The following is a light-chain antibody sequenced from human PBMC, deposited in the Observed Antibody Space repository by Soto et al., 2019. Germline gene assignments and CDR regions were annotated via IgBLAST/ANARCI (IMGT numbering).Light chain of an antibody. CDR2: GNN. CDR1: TSNIGNNT. J-gene: IGLJ3*02. CDR3: AAWDDSLNGPV. Sequence: QSVLTQPPSTSGPPGQTVTISCSGSTSNIGNNTVNWYQQLPGTAPKLLIYGNNHRTSGVPDRFSGSKSGTSASLANSGLQSEDEANYFCAAWDDSLNGPVFGGGTKLTVL. V-gene: IGLV1-44*01.